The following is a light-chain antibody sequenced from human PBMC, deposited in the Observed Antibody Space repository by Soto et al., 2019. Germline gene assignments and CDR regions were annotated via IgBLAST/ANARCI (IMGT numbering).Light chain of an antibody. Sequence: DIQMTQSPSTLSASVGDRVTITCRASQYISSWLAWYQQKPGKAPKLLMYKASSLESGVPSRFSGSGSGTEFTLTISSLQPDDFATYYCQQYNSYPWTFGQGTKVDIK. V-gene: IGKV1-5*03. CDR2: KAS. J-gene: IGKJ1*01. CDR3: QQYNSYPWT. CDR1: QYISSW.